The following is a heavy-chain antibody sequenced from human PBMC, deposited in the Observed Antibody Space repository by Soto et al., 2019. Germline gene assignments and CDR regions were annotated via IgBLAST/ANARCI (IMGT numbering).Heavy chain of an antibody. CDR1: GGSLSTYY. D-gene: IGHD3-22*01. Sequence: AETLSLTGTVSGGSLSTYYWSWIRQPPGKGLEWIGYIYYSGSTNYNPSLKSRVTISVDPSKNPFSLKVSSVTAADPAVYYCARDSRGDYYASSGQYYYYYYGMDVWGQGTTVTVSS. CDR3: ARDSRGDYYASSGQYYYYYYGMDV. V-gene: IGHV4-59*12. J-gene: IGHJ6*02. CDR2: IYYSGST.